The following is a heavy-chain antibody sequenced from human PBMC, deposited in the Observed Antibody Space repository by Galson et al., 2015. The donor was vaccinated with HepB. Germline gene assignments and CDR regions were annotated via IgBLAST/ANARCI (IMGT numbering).Heavy chain of an antibody. J-gene: IGHJ4*02. D-gene: IGHD2-2*01. Sequence: SLRLSCAASGFTFSSYWMSWVRQAPGKGLEWVANIKQDGSEKYYVDSVKGRFTISRDNAKNSLYLQMNSLRAEDTAVYYCARGPEISWIVVVPAAYDYWGQGTLVTVSS. CDR3: ARGPEISWIVVVPAAYDY. V-gene: IGHV3-7*03. CDR1: GFTFSSYW. CDR2: IKQDGSEK.